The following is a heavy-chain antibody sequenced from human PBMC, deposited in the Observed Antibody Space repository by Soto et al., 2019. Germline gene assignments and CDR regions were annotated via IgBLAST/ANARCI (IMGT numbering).Heavy chain of an antibody. D-gene: IGHD3-22*01. V-gene: IGHV5-10-1*01. CDR2: IDPSDSQT. J-gene: IGHJ4*02. CDR3: ARQIYDSDTGPNFQYYFDS. Sequence: GESLKISCKGSGYSFAGYWITWVRQRPGKGLEWMGRIDPSDSQTYYSPSFRGHVTISATKSITTVFLQWSSLRASDTAMYYCARQIYDSDTGPNFQYYFDSWGQGTPVTVSS. CDR1: GYSFAGYW.